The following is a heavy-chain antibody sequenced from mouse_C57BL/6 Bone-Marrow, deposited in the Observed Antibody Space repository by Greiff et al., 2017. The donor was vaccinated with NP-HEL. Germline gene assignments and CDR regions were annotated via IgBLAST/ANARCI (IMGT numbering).Heavy chain of an antibody. Sequence: QVTLKVSGPGILQPSQTLSLTCSFSGFSLSTFGMGVGWIRQPSGKGLEWLAHIWWDDDKYYNPALKSRLTISKDTSKNQVFLKIANVDTADTATYYCARTPLYYGNYRWYFDVWGTGTTVTVSS. CDR3: ARTPLYYGNYRWYFDV. V-gene: IGHV8-8*01. CDR2: IWWDDDK. J-gene: IGHJ1*03. CDR1: GFSLSTFGMG. D-gene: IGHD2-1*01.